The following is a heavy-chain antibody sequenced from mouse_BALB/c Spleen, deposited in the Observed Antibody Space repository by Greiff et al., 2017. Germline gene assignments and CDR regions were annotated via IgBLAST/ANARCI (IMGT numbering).Heavy chain of an antibody. D-gene: IGHD1-2*01. CDR1: GYSITSDYA. Sequence: EVQLQESGPGLVKPSQSLSLTCTVTGYSITSDYAWNWIRQFPGNKLEWMGYISYSGSTSYNPSLKSRISITRDTSKNQFFLQLNSVTTEDTATYYCARDTTAPYYFDYWGQGTTLTVSS. CDR2: ISYSGST. J-gene: IGHJ2*01. V-gene: IGHV3-2*02. CDR3: ARDTTAPYYFDY.